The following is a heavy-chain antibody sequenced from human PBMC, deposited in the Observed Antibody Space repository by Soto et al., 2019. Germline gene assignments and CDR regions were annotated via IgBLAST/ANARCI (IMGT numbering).Heavy chain of an antibody. CDR1: GYTFTTYG. CDR2: ISAYNGNT. V-gene: IGHV1-18*04. CDR3: AREHFPASYDCVDY. Sequence: QVQLVQSGAEMKKPGASVKVSCKASGYTFTTYGISWVRQAPGQGLEWMGWISAYNGNTHYAQKLQGRVTMTTHTASTTAYVGLRSLRSHDTAVYYCAREHFPASYDCVDYWGQGTLVTVSS. J-gene: IGHJ4*02. D-gene: IGHD3-3*02.